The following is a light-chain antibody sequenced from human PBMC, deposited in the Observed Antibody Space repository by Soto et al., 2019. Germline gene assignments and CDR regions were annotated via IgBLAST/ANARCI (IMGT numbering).Light chain of an antibody. V-gene: IGKV1-5*03. CDR3: QEYDSYLLT. J-gene: IGKJ4*01. CDR1: QIISNW. CDR2: KAS. Sequence: DIQMTQSPSTLSASVGDRVTITCRASQIISNWLAWYQQKPGKAPNLLIYKASSLESGVPSRFSGGGVGTEFTLTISSLEPDDSATYYCQEYDSYLLTFGGGTKVEI.